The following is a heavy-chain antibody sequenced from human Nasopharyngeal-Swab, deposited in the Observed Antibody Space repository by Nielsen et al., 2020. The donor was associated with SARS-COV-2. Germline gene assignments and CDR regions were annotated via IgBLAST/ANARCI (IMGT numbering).Heavy chain of an antibody. J-gene: IGHJ4*02. V-gene: IGHV4-59*01. CDR1: GGSISSYY. D-gene: IGHD5-18*01. Sequence: SETLSLTCTLSGGSISSYYWSWIRQPPGKGLEWIGYIYYSGSTNYNPSLKSRVTISVDTSKNQFSLRLSSVTAADTAVYYCARDDTAMATGFDYWGQGVLVTVSS. CDR2: IYYSGST. CDR3: ARDDTAMATGFDY.